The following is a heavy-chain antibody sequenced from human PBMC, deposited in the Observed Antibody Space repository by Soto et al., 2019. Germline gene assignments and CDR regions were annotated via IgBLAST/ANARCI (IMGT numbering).Heavy chain of an antibody. CDR3: ARDLDYDIFIGYRGPPNFDN. J-gene: IGHJ4*02. CDR1: CYTFNNFG. Sequence: ASVKVSCKTSCYTFNNFGISWVRQAPGQGFEWMGWISDYSGDTKIAEKFQDRATLTTDTATSTAYMELRSLTSHDTAVYYCARDLDYDIFIGYRGPPNFDNWGQGTRVTVSS. D-gene: IGHD3-9*01. CDR2: ISDYSGDT. V-gene: IGHV1-18*01.